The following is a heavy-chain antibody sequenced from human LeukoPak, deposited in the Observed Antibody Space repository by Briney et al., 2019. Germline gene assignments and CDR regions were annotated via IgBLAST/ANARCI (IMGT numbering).Heavy chain of an antibody. CDR1: GFTVSSNY. V-gene: IGHV3-53*01. Sequence: GGSLRLSCAASGFTVSSNYMSWVRQAPGKGLEWVSVIYSGGSTYYADSVKGRFTISRDNSKNTLYLQMNSLRAEDTAVYYCAKYSSGWEYYFDYWGQGTLVTVSS. CDR2: IYSGGST. J-gene: IGHJ4*02. CDR3: AKYSSGWEYYFDY. D-gene: IGHD6-19*01.